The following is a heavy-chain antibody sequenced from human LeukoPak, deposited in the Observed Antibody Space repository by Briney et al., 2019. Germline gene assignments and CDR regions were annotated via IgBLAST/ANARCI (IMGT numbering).Heavy chain of an antibody. Sequence: GESLWISCKGSGYSFTSYWISWVRQMPGRGLEWMGRIDPSDSYTNYSPSFQGHVTISADKSISTAYLQWSSLKASDTAMYYCARHGCYYGSGSSWFDPWGQGTLVTVSS. CDR3: ARHGCYYGSGSSWFDP. J-gene: IGHJ5*02. CDR2: IDPSDSYT. D-gene: IGHD3-10*01. CDR1: GYSFTSYW. V-gene: IGHV5-10-1*01.